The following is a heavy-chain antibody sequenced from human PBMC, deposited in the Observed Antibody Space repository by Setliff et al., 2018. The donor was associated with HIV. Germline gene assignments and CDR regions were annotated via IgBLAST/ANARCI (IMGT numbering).Heavy chain of an antibody. V-gene: IGHV1-69*10. CDR2: IIHILGIR. Sequence: SVKVSCKASGYTFTNNYIHWVRQAPGQGLEWMGGIIHILGIRNYAQKFQGRVIITTDESTGTAYMELSSLKDDDTAIYYCARPAPLLGTSPANNAFDIWGQGTTVTVSS. D-gene: IGHD3-10*01. CDR1: GYTFTNNY. CDR3: ARPAPLLGTSPANNAFDI. J-gene: IGHJ3*02.